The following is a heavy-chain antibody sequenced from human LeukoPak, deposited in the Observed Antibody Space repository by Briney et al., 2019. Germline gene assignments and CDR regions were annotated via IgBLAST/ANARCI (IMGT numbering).Heavy chain of an antibody. Sequence: GGSLRLSCAASGFTFSSYGMHWVRQAPGKGLEWVAVISYDGSNKYYADSVKGRFTISRDNSKNTLYLQMNSLRAEDTAVYYCAKGPVAAARGSQAGFDPWGQGALVTVSS. CDR3: AKGPVAAARGSQAGFDP. CDR2: ISYDGSNK. CDR1: GFTFSSYG. J-gene: IGHJ5*02. V-gene: IGHV3-30*18. D-gene: IGHD6-13*01.